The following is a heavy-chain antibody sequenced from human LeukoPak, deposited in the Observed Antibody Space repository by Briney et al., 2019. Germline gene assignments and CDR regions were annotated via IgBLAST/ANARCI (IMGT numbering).Heavy chain of an antibody. J-gene: IGHJ4*02. CDR1: GASINNYY. Sequence: SETLSLTCTVSGASINNYYWSWVRQPPLKGLEWIGHIYSTGDTSYNPSLESRVSISMDTSKNHFSLEITSVTAADTAVYYCARYEEFSTGYSASSPRHYFDHWGQGTLVTVSS. CDR3: ARYEEFSTGYSASSPRHYFDH. V-gene: IGHV4-59*01. CDR2: IYSTGDT. D-gene: IGHD3/OR15-3a*01.